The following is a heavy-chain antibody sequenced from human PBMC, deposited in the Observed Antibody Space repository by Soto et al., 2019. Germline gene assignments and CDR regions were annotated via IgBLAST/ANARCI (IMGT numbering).Heavy chain of an antibody. D-gene: IGHD3-3*01. J-gene: IGHJ6*03. V-gene: IGHV3-13*01. CDR3: ARGFYYYYMDV. CDR2: IGTAGDT. Sequence: GGSLRLSCAASGFTFSSYDMHWVRQATGKGLEWVSAIGTAGDTYYPGSVKGRFTISRENAKNSLYLQMNSLRAGDTAVYYCARGFYYYYMDVWGKGTTVTVSS. CDR1: GFTFSSYD.